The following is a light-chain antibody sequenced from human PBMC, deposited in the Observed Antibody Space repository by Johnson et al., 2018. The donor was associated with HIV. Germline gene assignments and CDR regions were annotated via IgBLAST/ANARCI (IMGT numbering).Light chain of an antibody. Sequence: QLVLTQPPSVSAAPGQKVTISCSGSTSNIGNNYVSWYQQLPGTAPKVLIYDNNKRPSGIPDRFSGSKSGTSATLGITGLQTGDEAEYYCGTWDSSLGAYVFGTGTKVTVL. CDR2: DNN. CDR1: TSNIGNNY. J-gene: IGLJ1*01. V-gene: IGLV1-51*01. CDR3: GTWDSSLGAYV.